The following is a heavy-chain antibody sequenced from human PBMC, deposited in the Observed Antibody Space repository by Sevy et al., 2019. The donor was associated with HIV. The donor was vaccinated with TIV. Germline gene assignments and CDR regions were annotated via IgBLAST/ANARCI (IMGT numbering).Heavy chain of an antibody. J-gene: IGHJ4*02. Sequence: GGSLRLSCAASGFDFNHHWMSWVRQAPQKGLEWVANIKQDGSETYYVDSLEGRFTISRANAKNSLSLQINDLRAEDTVVYYCARLPTSLTSFNYLLSTYFDSWGQGTLVTVSS. CDR3: ARLPTSLTSFNYLLSTYFDS. CDR2: IKQDGSET. CDR1: GFDFNHHW. D-gene: IGHD3-9*01. V-gene: IGHV3-7*01.